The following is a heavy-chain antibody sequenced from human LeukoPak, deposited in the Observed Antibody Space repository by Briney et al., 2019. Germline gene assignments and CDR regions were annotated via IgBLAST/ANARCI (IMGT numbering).Heavy chain of an antibody. J-gene: IGHJ6*03. Sequence: PSETLSLTCTVSGGSISSSSYYWGWLRQPPGTGLEWLGYVFPTGSTNYNPSPKSRVIITVSAAKNQFSLKLSSVTAADTAVYYCASFYCSGGSCYQYFSYYYMDVWGKGTTVTISS. CDR2: VFPTGST. V-gene: IGHV4-61*05. D-gene: IGHD2-15*01. CDR1: GGSISSSSYY. CDR3: ASFYCSGGSCYQYFSYYYMDV.